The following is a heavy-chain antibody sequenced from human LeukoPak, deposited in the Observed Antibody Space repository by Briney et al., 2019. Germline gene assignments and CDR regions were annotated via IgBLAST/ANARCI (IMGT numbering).Heavy chain of an antibody. CDR3: ARLSLVWGSYRSDYNWFDP. CDR1: GYTFTSYA. CDR2: INTNTGNP. V-gene: IGHV7-4-1*02. Sequence: ASVKVSCKASGYTFTSYAMNWVRQAPGQGPEWMGWINTNTGNPTYAQGFTGRFVLSLDTSVSTAYLQISSLKAEDTAVYYCARLSLVWGSYRSDYNWFDPWGQGTLVTVSS. J-gene: IGHJ5*02. D-gene: IGHD3-16*02.